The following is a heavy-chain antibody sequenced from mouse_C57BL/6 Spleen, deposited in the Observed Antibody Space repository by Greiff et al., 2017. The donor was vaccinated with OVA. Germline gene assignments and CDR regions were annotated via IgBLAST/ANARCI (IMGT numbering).Heavy chain of an antibody. V-gene: IGHV5-17*01. CDR1: GYTFSGYG. D-gene: IGHD6-2*01. Sequence: EVKVVESGGGLVKPGGSLKLSCAASGYTFSGYGMHWVRQAPEQGLEWVAYISSGSGTLYYTETVKGRSTITGDNAKNTLFLQMTSLRSEDTDKYYCSREATLHAMDYWGQGTSVTVSS. CDR2: ISSGSGTL. CDR3: SREATLHAMDY. J-gene: IGHJ4*01.